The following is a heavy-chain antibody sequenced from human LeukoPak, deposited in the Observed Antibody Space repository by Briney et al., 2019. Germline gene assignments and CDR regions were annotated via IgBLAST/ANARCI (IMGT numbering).Heavy chain of an antibody. D-gene: IGHD2-2*02. CDR2: IRSKANSYAT. CDR1: GFTFSGSA. J-gene: IGHJ4*02. V-gene: IGHV3-73*01. Sequence: PGGSLKLSCAASGFTFSGSAMHWVRQASGKGLEWVGRIRSKANSYATAYAASVKGRFTISRDDSKNTAYLQMNSLKTEGTAVYYCTRLQLATDRVDCSSTSCYKDYWGQGTLVTVSS. CDR3: TRLQLATDRVDCSSTSCYKDY.